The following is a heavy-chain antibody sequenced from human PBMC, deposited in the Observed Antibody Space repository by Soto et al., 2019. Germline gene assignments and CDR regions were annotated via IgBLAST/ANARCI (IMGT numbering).Heavy chain of an antibody. D-gene: IGHD6-19*01. V-gene: IGHV3-23*01. CDR2: FSGSGGNT. Sequence: GGSLRLSCAASGFTFSFYAMSWVRQAPGKGLEWVSAFSGSGGNTYYADSVKGRFTISRDNSKNTLYLQMNSLRAEDTAVYYCAKDLLADYYYGMDVWGQGTTVTVSS. CDR1: GFTFSFYA. J-gene: IGHJ6*02. CDR3: AKDLLADYYYGMDV.